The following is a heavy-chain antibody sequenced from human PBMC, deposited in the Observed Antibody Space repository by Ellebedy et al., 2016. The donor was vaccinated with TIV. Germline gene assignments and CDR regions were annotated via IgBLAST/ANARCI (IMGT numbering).Heavy chain of an antibody. CDR1: GDSISSSVYY. CDR2: FSQSGST. J-gene: IGHJ5*02. V-gene: IGHV4-39*01. CDR3: ARHSTVTTIGT. D-gene: IGHD4-17*01. Sequence: MPSETLSLTCTVSGDSISSSVYYWGWIRQPPGQGLEWIGRFSQSGSTYYNPSLTSRVTISVDTSKNQFSLKLSSVTAADTAIFYGARHSTVTTIGTWGQGALVTVSS.